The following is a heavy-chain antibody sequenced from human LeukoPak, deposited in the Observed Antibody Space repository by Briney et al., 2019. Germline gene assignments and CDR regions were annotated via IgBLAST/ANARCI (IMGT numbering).Heavy chain of an antibody. CDR1: GYSISSGYY. J-gene: IGHJ6*03. V-gene: IGHV4-38-2*02. Sequence: SETLSLTCTVSGYSISSGYYWGWIRQPPGKGLEWIGSNYHSGSTYYNPSLKSRVTISVDTSKNQFSLKLSSVTAADTAVYYCARDTYYYGSGSYCYYYMDVWGKGTTVTISS. CDR3: ARDTYYYGSGSYCYYYMDV. CDR2: NYHSGST. D-gene: IGHD3-10*01.